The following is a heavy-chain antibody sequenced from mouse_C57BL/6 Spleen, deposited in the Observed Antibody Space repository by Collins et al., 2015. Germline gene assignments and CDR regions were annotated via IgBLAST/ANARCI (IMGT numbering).Heavy chain of an antibody. D-gene: IGHD1-1*01. J-gene: IGHJ2*01. Sequence: EVKLVESGELSEAWRSLKLSCAASGFTFSSYAMSWVRQTPEKRLEWVASISSGGSTYYPDSVKGRFTISRDNARNILYLQMSSLRSEDTAMYYCARVITTVVDDYWGQGTTLTVSS. CDR2: ISSGGST. V-gene: IGHV5-6-5*01. CDR1: GFTFSSYA. CDR3: ARVITTVVDDY.